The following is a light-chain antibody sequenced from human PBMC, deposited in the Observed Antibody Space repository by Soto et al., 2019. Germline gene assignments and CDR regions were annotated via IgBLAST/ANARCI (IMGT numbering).Light chain of an antibody. CDR2: EVS. CDR3: SSYTSSGPDV. V-gene: IGLV2-14*01. J-gene: IGLJ1*01. CDR1: SSDVGVYNY. Sequence: QSALTQPASVSGSPGQSITISCTGTSSDVGVYNYVSWYQQHPGKAPKLMIYEVSDRPSGVSNRFSGSKSGNTASLTISGLQAEDEADYYCSSYTSSGPDVFGTGTKVTVL.